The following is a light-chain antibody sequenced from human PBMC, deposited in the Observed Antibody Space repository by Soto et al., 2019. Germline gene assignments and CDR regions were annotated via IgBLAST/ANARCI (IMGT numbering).Light chain of an antibody. CDR3: QQYTAWPLT. Sequence: EIVLTHSPATLSLSPVERATLSFSSSQSVTSNYLAWYQQKPGKAPRLLIHGISNRATGVPDRFSGSGSGTDFTLTISRLEPEDFAVYYCQQYTAWPLTFGQGTKVDIK. CDR2: GIS. V-gene: IGKV3-20*01. CDR1: QSVTSNY. J-gene: IGKJ1*01.